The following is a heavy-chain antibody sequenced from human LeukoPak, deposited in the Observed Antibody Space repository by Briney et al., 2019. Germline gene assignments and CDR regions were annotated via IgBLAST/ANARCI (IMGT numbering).Heavy chain of an antibody. D-gene: IGHD3-10*01. CDR3: AREVSGRDDY. CDR1: GFEFSRSW. CDR2: INTDGSTT. J-gene: IGHJ4*02. V-gene: IGHV3-74*01. Sequence: GGSLRLSCATSGFEFSRSWMHWVRQAPGKGLVWVSHINTDGSTTNYADSLKGRFTISRDDSKNTLHLQMNNLRAEDTAVYYCAREVSGRDDYWGQGTLVTVSS.